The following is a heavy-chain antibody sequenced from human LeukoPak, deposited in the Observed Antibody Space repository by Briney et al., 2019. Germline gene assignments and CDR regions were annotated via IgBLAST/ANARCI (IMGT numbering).Heavy chain of an antibody. CDR2: IYHSEST. CDR1: GGSISSGGYS. CDR3: ARATLGVVAARH. J-gene: IGHJ4*02. Sequence: SETLSLTCAVSGGSISSGGYSWSWIRQPPGKGLEWIGYIYHSESTYYNPSLKSRVTISVGRSKNQFSLKLSSVTAADTAVYYCARATLGVVAARHWGQGTLVTVSS. V-gene: IGHV4-30-2*01. D-gene: IGHD2-15*01.